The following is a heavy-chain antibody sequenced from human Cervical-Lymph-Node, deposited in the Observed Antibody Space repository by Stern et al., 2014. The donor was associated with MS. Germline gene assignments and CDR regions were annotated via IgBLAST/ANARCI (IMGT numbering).Heavy chain of an antibody. J-gene: IGHJ4*02. V-gene: IGHV1-69*01. D-gene: IGHD3-22*01. Sequence: QLVQSGAEVKKPGSSVKVSCKASGGTFSTSGISWVRQAPGQGLEWMGGIIPIFGTANYAQKFQGRVTITADVSTNTAYMDLSSLRSEDTAVYYCTREFNFDSSGFYFYYWGQGTLVTVSS. CDR2: IIPIFGTA. CDR3: TREFNFDSSGFYFYY. CDR1: GGTFSTSG.